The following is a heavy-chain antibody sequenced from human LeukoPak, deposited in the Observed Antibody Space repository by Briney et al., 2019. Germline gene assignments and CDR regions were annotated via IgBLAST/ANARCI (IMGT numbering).Heavy chain of an antibody. V-gene: IGHV4-30-2*01. CDR1: GGSISSGGYS. CDR3: VTYYFDSSGPKKNY. Sequence: SQTLSLTCAVSGGSISSGGYSWSWLRQPPGKGLEWIGYIYHSGSTYYNPSLKSRVTISVDTSKKQFSLKLSSVTATDTAVYYCVTYYFDSSGPKKNYWGQGTLVTVSS. J-gene: IGHJ4*02. D-gene: IGHD3-22*01. CDR2: IYHSGST.